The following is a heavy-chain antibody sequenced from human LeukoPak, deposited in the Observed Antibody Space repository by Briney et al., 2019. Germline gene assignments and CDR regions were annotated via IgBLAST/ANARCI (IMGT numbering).Heavy chain of an antibody. D-gene: IGHD3-22*01. CDR3: ARDADDYYDSSGYYYGWFDP. CDR2: ISSSSSYI. V-gene: IGHV3-21*01. J-gene: IGHJ5*02. CDR1: GFTFSSYS. Sequence: GGSLRLSCAASGFTFSSYSMNWVRQAPGKGLEWVSSISSSSSYIYYADSVKGRFTISRDNAKNSLYLQVNSLRAEDTAVYYCARDADDYYDSSGYYYGWFDPWGQGTLVTVSS.